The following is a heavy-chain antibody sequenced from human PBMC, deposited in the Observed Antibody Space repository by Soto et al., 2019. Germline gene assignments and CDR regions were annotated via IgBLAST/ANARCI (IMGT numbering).Heavy chain of an antibody. CDR1: GYTFDDYA. Sequence: EVQLVESGGGLVQPGRSLRLSCAASGYTFDDYAMHWVRQAPGKGLEWVSGISWNSGTIGYADSVKGRFTISRDNAKNSLFLQMNSLRAEDTAFYYCAKGHVETTTRNHFDYWGQGTLVTVSS. V-gene: IGHV3-9*01. J-gene: IGHJ4*02. CDR3: AKGHVETTTRNHFDY. CDR2: ISWNSGTI. D-gene: IGHD5-18*01.